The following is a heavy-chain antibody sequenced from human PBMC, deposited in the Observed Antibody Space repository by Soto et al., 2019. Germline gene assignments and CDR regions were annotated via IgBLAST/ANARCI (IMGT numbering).Heavy chain of an antibody. CDR1: GGSISSYY. J-gene: IGHJ3*02. V-gene: IGHV4-59*01. Sequence: SETLSLTCTVSGGSISSYYWSWIRQPPGKGLEWIGCIYYSGSTNYNPSLKSRVTISVDTSKNQFSLKLSSVTAADTAVYYCAMPHHYVEKLTWHDAFDIWGQGNMV. CDR2: IYYSGST. D-gene: IGHD4-17*01. CDR3: AMPHHYVEKLTWHDAFDI.